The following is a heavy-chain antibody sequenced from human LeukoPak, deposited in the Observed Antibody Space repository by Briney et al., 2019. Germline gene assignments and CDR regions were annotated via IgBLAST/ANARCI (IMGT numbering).Heavy chain of an antibody. Sequence: PGGCLRLSCAASVFTVSTNYMSWVRQAPWTGLEWVSIIYSAGTTYYGDSVKGRFTISRDNSKNTLYLQMNSLRVEDTAVYFCVRYLAYDSSGSYHGYFDFWGQGTVVTVSS. J-gene: IGHJ4*02. D-gene: IGHD3-22*01. CDR1: VFTVSTNY. CDR2: IYSAGTT. CDR3: VRYLAYDSSGSYHGYFDF. V-gene: IGHV3-53*01.